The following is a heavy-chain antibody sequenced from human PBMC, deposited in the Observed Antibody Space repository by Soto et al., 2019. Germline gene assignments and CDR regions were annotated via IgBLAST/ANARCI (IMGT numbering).Heavy chain of an antibody. Sequence: PSETLSLTCAVYGGSFRGYYWSWVRQSPGRGLEWIGEINHSRSTNYNPSLKSRVTISVDTSKDQFSLKLTSVTAADTAVYYCARGIYDFWSSYDTWFEPWGQGTLVTVSS. CDR3: ARGIYDFWSSYDTWFEP. CDR1: GGSFRGYY. D-gene: IGHD3-3*01. CDR2: INHSRST. J-gene: IGHJ5*02. V-gene: IGHV4-34*01.